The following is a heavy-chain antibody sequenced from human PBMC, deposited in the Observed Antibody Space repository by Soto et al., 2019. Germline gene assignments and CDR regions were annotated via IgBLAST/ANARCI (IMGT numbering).Heavy chain of an antibody. J-gene: IGHJ4*02. V-gene: IGHV2-5*02. CDR2: IYWDDDK. Sequence: QITLKESGPPLVKPTQTLTLTCTFSGFSLTTSGVGVTWIRQPPGKALDWLALIYWDDDKRYSPSLKTWLTITKDTSRNQVVLTMTDMDPLDTATYYCAHIGGSANYYPNYFDYWGQGSLVTVSS. CDR1: GFSLTTSGVG. D-gene: IGHD3-10*01. CDR3: AHIGGSANYYPNYFDY.